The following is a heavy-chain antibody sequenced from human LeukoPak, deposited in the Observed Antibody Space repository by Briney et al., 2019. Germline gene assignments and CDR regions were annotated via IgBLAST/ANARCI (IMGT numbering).Heavy chain of an antibody. J-gene: IGHJ4*02. V-gene: IGHV3-64*01. D-gene: IGHD2-21*02. Sequence: PGGSLRLSCTASGFTFSSYAMRWVRQAPGKGLEYVSAISSNGGSTYYANSVKGRFTISRDNSKNTLYLQMGSLRAEDMAVYYCAREGSGYCGGDCYRYVDYWGQGTLVTVSS. CDR1: GFTFSSYA. CDR2: ISSNGGST. CDR3: AREGSGYCGGDCYRYVDY.